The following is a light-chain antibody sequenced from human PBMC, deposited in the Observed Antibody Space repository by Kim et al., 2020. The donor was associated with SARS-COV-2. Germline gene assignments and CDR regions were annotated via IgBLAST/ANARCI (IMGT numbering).Light chain of an antibody. Sequence: QSALTQPASVSGSPGQSITISCTGTSSDVGGYNYVSWYQQYPGKAPKLMIYDVFKWPSGVSNRFSGSKSGNTASLTISGLQAEDEADYYCTSYRGSGYVFGTGTKVTVL. CDR2: DVF. CDR3: TSYRGSGYV. J-gene: IGLJ1*01. V-gene: IGLV2-14*03. CDR1: SSDVGGYNY.